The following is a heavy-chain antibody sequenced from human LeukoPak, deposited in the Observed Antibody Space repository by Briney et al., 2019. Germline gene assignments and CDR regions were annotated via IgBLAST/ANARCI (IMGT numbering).Heavy chain of an antibody. D-gene: IGHD2-2*01. J-gene: IGHJ6*02. Sequence: PGQSLRLSCTASGFTFGDYAMSWVRQAPGKGREWVGFIRSKAYGGTTEYAASVKGRFTISRDDSKSIAYLQMSSLKTEETAVYYCVTADIVVVPAALDYGMDVWGQGTTVTVSS. CDR1: GFTFGDYA. V-gene: IGHV3-49*04. CDR2: IRSKAYGGTT. CDR3: VTADIVVVPAALDYGMDV.